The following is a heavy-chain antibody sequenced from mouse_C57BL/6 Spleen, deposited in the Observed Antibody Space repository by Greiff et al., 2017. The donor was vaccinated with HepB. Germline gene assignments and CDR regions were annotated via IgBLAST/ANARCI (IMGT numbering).Heavy chain of an antibody. Sequence: QVQLQQSGPELVKPGASVKISCKASGYAFSSSWMNWVKQRPGKGLEWIGRIYPGDGDTNYNGKFKGKATLTADKSSSTAYMQLSSLTSEDSAVYFCAREGPWRYFDVGGTGTTVTVSS. CDR2: IYPGDGDT. CDR3: AREGPWRYFDV. CDR1: GYAFSSSW. V-gene: IGHV1-82*01. J-gene: IGHJ1*03.